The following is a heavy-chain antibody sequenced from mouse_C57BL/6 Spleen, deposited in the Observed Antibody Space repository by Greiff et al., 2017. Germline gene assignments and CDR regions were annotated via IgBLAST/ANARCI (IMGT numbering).Heavy chain of an antibody. CDR3: ARHGGFDY. Sequence: EVHLVESGGDLVKPGGSLKLSCAASGFTFSSYGMSWVRQTPDKRLEWVATISSGGSYTYYPDSVKGRFTISIDKAKNTLYLQMSSLKSEYTAIYYGARHGGFDYWGQGTTLTVSS. CDR1: GFTFSSYG. J-gene: IGHJ2*01. V-gene: IGHV5-6*01. CDR2: ISSGGSYT.